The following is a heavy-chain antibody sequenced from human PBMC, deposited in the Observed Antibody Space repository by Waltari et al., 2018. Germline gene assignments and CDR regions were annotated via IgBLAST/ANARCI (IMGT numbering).Heavy chain of an antibody. Sequence: QVQLVESGGGVVQPGRSLRLSCAASGFTFSSYAMHWVRQAPGKGLEWVAVISYDGSNKYYADSVKGRFTISRDNSKNTLYLQMNSLRAEDTAVYYCARGGIAAAGNDAFDIWGQGTMVTVSS. CDR1: GFTFSSYA. CDR3: ARGGIAAAGNDAFDI. J-gene: IGHJ3*02. CDR2: ISYDGSNK. V-gene: IGHV3-30-3*01. D-gene: IGHD6-13*01.